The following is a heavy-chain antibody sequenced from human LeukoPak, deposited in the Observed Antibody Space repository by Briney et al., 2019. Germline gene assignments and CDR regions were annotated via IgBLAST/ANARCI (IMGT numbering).Heavy chain of an antibody. CDR1: GYTFTDYY. CDR2: INPNSGDT. J-gene: IGHJ5*02. Sequence: ASVKVSCKASGYTFTDYYMHWVRQAPGQGLEWMGWINPNSGDTNYALKFQGRVTMTRDTSIGTAYMELSRLRSDDTAVYYCARMHYYDSSGPNWFDPWGQGTLVTVSS. D-gene: IGHD3-22*01. V-gene: IGHV1-2*02. CDR3: ARMHYYDSSGPNWFDP.